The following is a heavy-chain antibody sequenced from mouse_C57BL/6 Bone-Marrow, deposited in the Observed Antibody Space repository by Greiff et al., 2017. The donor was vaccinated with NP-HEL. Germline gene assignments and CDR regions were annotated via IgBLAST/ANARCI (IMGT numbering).Heavy chain of an antibody. CDR1: GYTFTSYL. Sequence: QVQLQQPGSELVKPGASVKLSCKASGYTFTSYLMHWVKQRPGRGLEWIGWIDPNSGGTKYNEKFKSKATLTVDKPSSTAYRQLNSLTSEDSAVYYCARYYYGSSSFDYWGQGTTLTVSS. CDR3: ARYYYGSSSFDY. J-gene: IGHJ2*01. CDR2: IDPNSGGT. D-gene: IGHD1-1*01. V-gene: IGHV1-72*01.